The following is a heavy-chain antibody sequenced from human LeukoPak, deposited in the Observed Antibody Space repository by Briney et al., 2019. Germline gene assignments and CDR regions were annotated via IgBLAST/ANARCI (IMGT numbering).Heavy chain of an antibody. CDR1: GYTFTSYY. Sequence: PGASVKVSCKASGYTFTSYYMHWVRQAPGQGLEWMGIINPSGGSTSYAQKFQGRVTMTRDTSTSTVYMELSSLRSEDTAVYYCARDLSYPYSGYAGLDYWGQGTLVTVSS. CDR2: INPSGGST. V-gene: IGHV1-46*01. D-gene: IGHD5-12*01. J-gene: IGHJ4*02. CDR3: ARDLSYPYSGYAGLDY.